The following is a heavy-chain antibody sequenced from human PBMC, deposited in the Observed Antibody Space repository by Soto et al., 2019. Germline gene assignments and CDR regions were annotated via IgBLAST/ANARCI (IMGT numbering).Heavy chain of an antibody. CDR1: GGTFSSYA. J-gene: IGHJ4*02. D-gene: IGHD5-18*01. V-gene: IGHV1-69*06. CDR2: IIPIFGTA. CDR3: ARGYSYGYPWPYYFDY. Sequence: GASVKVSCKASGGTFSSYAISWVRQAPGQGLEWMGGIIPIFGTANYAQKFQGRVTITADKSTSTAYMELSSLRSEDTAVYYCARGYSYGYPWPYYFDYWGQGTLVTVSS.